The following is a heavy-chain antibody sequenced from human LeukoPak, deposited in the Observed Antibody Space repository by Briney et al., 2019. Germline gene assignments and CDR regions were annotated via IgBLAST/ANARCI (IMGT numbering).Heavy chain of an antibody. CDR1: GFTFSSYW. CDR2: INSDGSST. V-gene: IGHV3-74*01. Sequence: GGSLRLSCAASGFTFSSYWMHWVRQAPGKGLVWVSRINSDGSSTSYADSVKGRFTISRDNAKNTLYPQMNSLRAEDTAVYYCARMTGSRPQKVTLPPDYWGQGTLVTVSS. CDR3: ARMTGSRPQKVTLPPDY. D-gene: IGHD3-10*01. J-gene: IGHJ4*02.